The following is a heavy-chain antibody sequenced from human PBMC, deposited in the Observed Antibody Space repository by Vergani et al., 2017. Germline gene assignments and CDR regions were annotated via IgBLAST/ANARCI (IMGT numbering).Heavy chain of an antibody. CDR1: GYIFTGYY. D-gene: IGHD3-22*01. CDR3: ARGYHFDNSGYRNVLDI. V-gene: IGHV1-2*02. Sequence: QVQHVQSGAEVKKPGASMKVSCKTSGYIFTGYYMHWVRLAPGQGLEWMGGINPKSGDTKYAQKFQGRVTMTRDTSINTAYMELIRLRGDDTAVYYCARGYHFDNSGYRNVLDIWGQGTMVTVSA. J-gene: IGHJ3*02. CDR2: INPKSGDT.